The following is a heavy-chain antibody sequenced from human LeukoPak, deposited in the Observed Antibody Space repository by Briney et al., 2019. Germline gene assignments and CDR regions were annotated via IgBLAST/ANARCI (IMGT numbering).Heavy chain of an antibody. CDR2: IIPIFGTA. Sequence: SVKVSCKASGGTFSSYAISWVRQAPGQGLEWMGGIIPIFGTANYAQKFQGRVTITADESTSTAYMELRSLRSEDTAVYYCARPVGITDAFDIWGQGTMVTVSS. J-gene: IGHJ3*02. D-gene: IGHD1-14*01. CDR1: GGTFSSYA. CDR3: ARPVGITDAFDI. V-gene: IGHV1-69*13.